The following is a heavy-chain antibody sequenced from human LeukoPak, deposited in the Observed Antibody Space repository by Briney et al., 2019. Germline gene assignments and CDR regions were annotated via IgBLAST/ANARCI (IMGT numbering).Heavy chain of an antibody. CDR3: ARYGVGATHFDY. CDR1: GFTFSSDG. D-gene: IGHD1-26*01. J-gene: IGHJ4*02. Sequence: GRSLRLSCAASGFTFSSDGMHWVRQTPCKGLEWVAVISYDGSSKYYADSVKGRFTISRDNSKNTLYLQMNSLRTDDTAVYYCARYGVGATHFDYWGQGTLVTVSS. CDR2: ISYDGSSK. V-gene: IGHV3-30*03.